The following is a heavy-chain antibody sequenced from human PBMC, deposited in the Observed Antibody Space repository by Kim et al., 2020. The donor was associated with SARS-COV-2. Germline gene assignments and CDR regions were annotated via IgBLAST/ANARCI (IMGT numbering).Heavy chain of an antibody. J-gene: IGHJ3*02. V-gene: IGHV3-23*01. CDR3: AKDRLITFGRGIVHDAFDI. CDR2: ISGSGGST. CDR1: GFTFSSYA. Sequence: GGSLRLSCAASGFTFSSYAMSWVRQAPGKGLEWVSAISGSGGSTYYADTVKGRITISSDNSKNTLYLQMNSLRAEDTAVYYCAKDRLITFGRGIVHDAFDIWGQGTMVTVSS. D-gene: IGHD3-16*02.